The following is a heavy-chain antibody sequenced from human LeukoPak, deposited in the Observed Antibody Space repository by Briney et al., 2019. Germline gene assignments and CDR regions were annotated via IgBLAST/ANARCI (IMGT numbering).Heavy chain of an antibody. Sequence: GGSLRLSCAASGFTFSSYAMSWVRQAPGKGLEWVSAISGSGGSTYYADSVKGRFTISRDDAKNSLYLQMNSLRAEDTAVYYCARRAWFGEPIPAFDYWGQGTLVTVSS. V-gene: IGHV3-23*01. CDR1: GFTFSSYA. J-gene: IGHJ4*02. CDR3: ARRAWFGEPIPAFDY. D-gene: IGHD3-10*01. CDR2: ISGSGGST.